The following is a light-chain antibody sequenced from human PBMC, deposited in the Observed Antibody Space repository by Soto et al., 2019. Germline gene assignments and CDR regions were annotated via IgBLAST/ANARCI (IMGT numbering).Light chain of an antibody. J-gene: IGKJ1*01. Sequence: EMVLTQSPGTLSLSPGERATLSCRASQSVSSSYLAWYQQKPGQAPRLLIYGASTRATGIPDRFSGSGSGTEFTLTISSLEPEDFAVYYCQQYGSSPCTFGQGTKVDI. CDR1: QSVSSSY. CDR2: GAS. V-gene: IGKV3-20*01. CDR3: QQYGSSPCT.